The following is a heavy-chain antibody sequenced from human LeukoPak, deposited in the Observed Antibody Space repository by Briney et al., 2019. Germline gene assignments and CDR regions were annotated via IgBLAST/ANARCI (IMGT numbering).Heavy chain of an antibody. Sequence: ASVKVSCKASGYTLTSYGISWVRQAPGQGLEWMGWISAHNGDTNYAQKLQGRVTMTTDTSTSTAYMELESLRSDDTAVYYCARGGSGWCIDNWGQGTLVTVSS. J-gene: IGHJ4*02. D-gene: IGHD6-19*01. CDR2: ISAHNGDT. CDR1: GYTLTSYG. V-gene: IGHV1-18*01. CDR3: ARGGSGWCIDN.